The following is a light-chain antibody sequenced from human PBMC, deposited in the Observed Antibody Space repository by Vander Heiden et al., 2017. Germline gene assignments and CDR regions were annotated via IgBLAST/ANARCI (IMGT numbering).Light chain of an antibody. CDR1: QSVLDSSKNKNH. J-gene: IGKJ3*01. Sequence: DIVMTQSPDSLAVSLGERATINCKSSQSVLDSSKNKNHLTWYQQKPGQPPKLLIYWASTREFGVPDRFSGSGSGTDFTLTISSLQAEDVAVYYCHQEDDTPFTFGPGTKVDIK. CDR2: WAS. CDR3: HQEDDTPFT. V-gene: IGKV4-1*01.